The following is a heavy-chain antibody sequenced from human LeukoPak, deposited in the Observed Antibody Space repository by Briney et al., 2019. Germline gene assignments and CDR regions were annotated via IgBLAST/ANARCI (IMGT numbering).Heavy chain of an antibody. Sequence: GGSLRLSCAASGFTFSSYSMNWVRQAPGKGLEWVSSISSSSSYIYYADSVKGRFTISRDNAKNSLYLQMNSLRAEDTAVYYCASDIVVVPAARGAFDIWGQGTMVTVSS. J-gene: IGHJ3*02. CDR1: GFTFSSYS. CDR3: ASDIVVVPAARGAFDI. V-gene: IGHV3-21*01. D-gene: IGHD2-2*01. CDR2: ISSSSSYI.